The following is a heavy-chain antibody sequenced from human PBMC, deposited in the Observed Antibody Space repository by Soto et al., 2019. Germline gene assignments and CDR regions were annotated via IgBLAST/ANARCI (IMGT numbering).Heavy chain of an antibody. CDR2: IIPIFGTA. Sequence: QVQLVQSGAEVKKPGSSVTVSCKASGGTFSSYTISWVRQAPGQGLEWMGGIIPIFGTAHYAQKFQGRVTITADESTSTAYMELSSLRSEDTAVYYCARGNQRWLQLWYFDLWGRGTLVTVSS. CDR3: ARGNQRWLQLWYFDL. CDR1: GGTFSSYT. V-gene: IGHV1-69*12. J-gene: IGHJ2*01. D-gene: IGHD5-12*01.